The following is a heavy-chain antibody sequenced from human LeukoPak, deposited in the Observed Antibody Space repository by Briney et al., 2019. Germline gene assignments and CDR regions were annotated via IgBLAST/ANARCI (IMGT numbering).Heavy chain of an antibody. CDR3: ARRGGDNWSFNYYYYMDV. CDR1: GGAFSGYS. Sequence: PSETLSLTCAVYGGAFSGYSWSWIRQPPGKGLEWIGEIDSNGSTNYNPSLKSRVTVSVDTSKNQFSLNLNSVTAADTAVYYCARRGGDNWSFNYYYYMDVWGKGTTVTVSS. D-gene: IGHD1-1*01. J-gene: IGHJ6*03. V-gene: IGHV4-34*01. CDR2: IDSNGST.